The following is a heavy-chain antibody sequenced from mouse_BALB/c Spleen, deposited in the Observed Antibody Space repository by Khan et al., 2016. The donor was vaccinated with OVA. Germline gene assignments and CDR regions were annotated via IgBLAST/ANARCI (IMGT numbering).Heavy chain of an antibody. CDR2: ISSGGSYT. CDR3: ARPPFTSAWYFDV. Sequence: EVQLQESGGGLVKPGGSLKLSCAASGFTFSSYAMSWVRQTPEKRLEWVATISSGGSYTYFPDSVKGRFTISRDNGKNTLFLQMSRLRSADTAMYYCARPPFTSAWYFDVWGAGTTVTVSS. CDR1: GFTFSSYA. V-gene: IGHV5-9-3*01. D-gene: IGHD1-2*01. J-gene: IGHJ1*01.